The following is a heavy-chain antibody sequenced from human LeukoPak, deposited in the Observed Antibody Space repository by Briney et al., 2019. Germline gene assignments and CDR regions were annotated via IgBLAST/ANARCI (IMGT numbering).Heavy chain of an antibody. CDR1: GDSFSSYS. Sequence: SVKVSCKASGDSFSSYSISWVRQAPGQELEWMGRIIPIPGIAKYAQKFQGRVTITADKSTSTACMELSSLRPEATAVYYCASYCSVVTAIRNYDGMYVWGQGTTVTVSS. V-gene: IGHV1-69*02. D-gene: IGHD2-21*02. CDR2: IIPIPGIA. CDR3: ASYCSVVTAIRNYDGMYV. J-gene: IGHJ6*02.